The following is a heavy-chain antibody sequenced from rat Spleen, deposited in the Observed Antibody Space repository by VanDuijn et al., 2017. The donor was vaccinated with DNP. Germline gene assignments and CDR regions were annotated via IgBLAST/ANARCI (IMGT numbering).Heavy chain of an antibody. CDR3: TRGPNYGGYSDYFDY. CDR1: RITFSDHN. D-gene: IGHD1-11*01. Sequence: EVQLVESGGGLVQPGRSLKLSCAVSRITFSDHNMAWVRQAPKKGLEWVASINYDGSDTYYRDSVKGRFTISRDNAKSTLYLQMSKLGSEDTAIYFCTRGPNYGGYSDYFDYWGQGVMVTVSS. J-gene: IGHJ2*01. CDR2: INYDGSDT. V-gene: IGHV5-7*01.